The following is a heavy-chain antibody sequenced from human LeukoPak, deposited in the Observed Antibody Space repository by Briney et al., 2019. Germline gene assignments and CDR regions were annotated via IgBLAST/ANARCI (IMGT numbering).Heavy chain of an antibody. CDR3: ARDKVYMPIDY. CDR2: IYYSGNT. CDR1: GDSISTSNSY. V-gene: IGHV4-39*07. D-gene: IGHD2-2*01. Sequence: SETLSLTCTVSGDSISTSNSYWGWIRQPPGKGLEWIGSIYYSGNTYYNPSLKSRVTISLDTSKNQFSLKLSSVTAADTAVYYCARDKVYMPIDYWGQGTLVTVSS. J-gene: IGHJ4*02.